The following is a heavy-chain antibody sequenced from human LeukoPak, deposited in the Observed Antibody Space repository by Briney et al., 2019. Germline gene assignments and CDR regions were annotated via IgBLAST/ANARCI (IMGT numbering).Heavy chain of an antibody. V-gene: IGHV3-13*01. Sequence: GGSLRLSCAASGFTFSSYDMHWVRQATGKGLEWVSAIGTAGDTYYPGSVKGRFTISRENAKNSLYLQMNSLRAGDTAVYYCARGSPHEGVYYYMDVWGKGTTVTVSS. CDR1: GFTFSSYD. CDR3: ARGSPHEGVYYYMDV. J-gene: IGHJ6*03. CDR2: IGTAGDT. D-gene: IGHD2-15*01.